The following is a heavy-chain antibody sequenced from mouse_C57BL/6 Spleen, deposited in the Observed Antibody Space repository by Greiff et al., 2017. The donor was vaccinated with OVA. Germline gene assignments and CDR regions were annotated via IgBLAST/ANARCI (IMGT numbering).Heavy chain of an antibody. CDR1: GYSITSGYY. CDR3: ARLGSRFDY. V-gene: IGHV3-6*01. CDR2: ISYDGSN. Sequence: EVKLQESGPGLVKPSQSLSLTCSVTGYSITSGYYWNWIRQFPGNKLEWMGYISYDGSNNYNPSLKNRISITRDTSKNQFFLKLNSVTTEDTATYYCARLGSRFDYWGQGTTLTVSS. J-gene: IGHJ2*01.